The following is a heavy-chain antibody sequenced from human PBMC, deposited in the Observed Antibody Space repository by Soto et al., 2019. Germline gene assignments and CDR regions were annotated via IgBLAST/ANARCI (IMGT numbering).Heavy chain of an antibody. V-gene: IGHV1-2*02. CDR1: GYIFSGNY. Sequence: QVQLVQSGAEVRKPGASVKVSCKASGYIFSGNYLHWVRRAPGQGLEWMAWINAKNGATNYAQKFRGRATVTRDTSISTTYLELSGLTSDDPAVYYCARAREESSGWFNPWGQGTQITVSP. D-gene: IGHD6-19*01. J-gene: IGHJ5*02. CDR2: INAKNGAT. CDR3: ARAREESSGWFNP.